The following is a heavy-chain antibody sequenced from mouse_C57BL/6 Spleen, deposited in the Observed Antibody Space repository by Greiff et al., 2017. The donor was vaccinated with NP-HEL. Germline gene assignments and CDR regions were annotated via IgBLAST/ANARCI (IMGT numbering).Heavy chain of an antibody. V-gene: IGHV1-76*01. CDR3: ARERTIVTLDY. J-gene: IGHJ2*01. CDR2: IYPGSGNT. Sequence: QVHVKQSGAELVRPGASVKLSCKASGYTFTDYYINWVKQRPGQGLEWIARIYPGSGNTYYNEKFKGKATLTAEKSSSPAYLQLSSLTSEDSAVYFCARERTIVTLDYWGQGTTLTVAS. CDR1: GYTFTDYY. D-gene: IGHD2-5*01.